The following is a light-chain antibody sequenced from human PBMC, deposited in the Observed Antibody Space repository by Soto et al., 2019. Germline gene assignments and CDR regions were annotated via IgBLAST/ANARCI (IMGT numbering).Light chain of an antibody. V-gene: IGKV1-39*01. CDR1: QSISTY. CDR3: QQSFGTPRT. J-gene: IGKJ2*01. Sequence: DIQMTQSPSSLSASVGDRVTISCRASQSISTYLNWYQQKPGKAPNLLISAASSLHSGVPSRFSGSGSGTDFTLTISSLQPEDFATYDCQQSFGTPRTFGQGTKLQIK. CDR2: AAS.